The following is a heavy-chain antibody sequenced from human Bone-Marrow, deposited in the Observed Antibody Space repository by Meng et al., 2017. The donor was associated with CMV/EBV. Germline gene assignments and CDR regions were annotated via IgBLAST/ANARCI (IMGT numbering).Heavy chain of an antibody. CDR3: AKHIPFGDF. D-gene: IGHD3-16*01. CDR1: GFTFSSYW. Sequence: GGSLRLSCAASGFTFSSYWMHWVRQAPGKGLVWVSRINSDGSSASYADSVKGRFTISRNNSKNTLYLQMNSLRAEDTAVYYCAKHIPFGDFWGQGTLVTVSS. CDR2: INSDGSSA. V-gene: IGHV3-74*01. J-gene: IGHJ4*02.